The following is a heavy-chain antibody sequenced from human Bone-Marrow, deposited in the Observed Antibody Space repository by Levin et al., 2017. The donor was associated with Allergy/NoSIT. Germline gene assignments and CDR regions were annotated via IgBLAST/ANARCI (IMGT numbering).Heavy chain of an antibody. CDR1: GFPFSSYG. D-gene: IGHD1-7*01. Sequence: GGSLRLSCATSGFPFSSYGMAWVRQAPGKGLEWVASITTTGHYIHYAESVKGRFTISRDNANNSLSLQMNRLRGEDMAVYYCARAAGTAGRGGLDVWGQGTTVTVSS. V-gene: IGHV3-21*01. CDR2: ITTTGHYI. CDR3: ARAAGTAGRGGLDV. J-gene: IGHJ6*02.